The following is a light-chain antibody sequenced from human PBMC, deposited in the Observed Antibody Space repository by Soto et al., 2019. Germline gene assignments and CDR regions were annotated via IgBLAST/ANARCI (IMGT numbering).Light chain of an antibody. Sequence: DIQMTRSPSSLSASVGDRVTITCRASQSIDSYVNWYQQTPGKAPILLISDASSLPSGVPSRFSGSGYGTYFTLTISSLQPEDFATYYCQQSYTTPWTFGHGTKVEMK. CDR2: DAS. V-gene: IGKV1-39*01. CDR3: QQSYTTPWT. CDR1: QSIDSY. J-gene: IGKJ1*01.